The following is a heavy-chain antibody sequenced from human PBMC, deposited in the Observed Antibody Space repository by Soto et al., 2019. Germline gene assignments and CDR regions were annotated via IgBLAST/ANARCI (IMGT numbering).Heavy chain of an antibody. J-gene: IGHJ6*02. CDR1: GYSFTDYH. CDR2: INPKSGGT. D-gene: IGHD2-8*01. CDR3: ARGDSTDCSNGVCSFFYNHDMDV. Sequence: ASVKVSCKASGYSFTDYHIHWVRQALGQGLEWLGRINPKSGGTSTAQKFQGWVTMTTDTSISTASMELTRLTSDDTAIYYCARGDSTDCSNGVCSFFYNHDMDVWGQGTTVIVSS. V-gene: IGHV1-2*04.